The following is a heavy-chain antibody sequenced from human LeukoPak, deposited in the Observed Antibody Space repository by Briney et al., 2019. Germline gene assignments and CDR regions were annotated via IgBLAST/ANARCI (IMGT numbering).Heavy chain of an antibody. V-gene: IGHV4-59*01. CDR3: ARGIADFGGVIVPRFDY. CDR1: GGSISSYY. CDR2: IYYSGST. J-gene: IGHJ4*02. D-gene: IGHD3-16*02. Sequence: SETLSLTCTVSGGSISSYYWSWIRQPPGKGLEWIGYIYYSGSTNYNPSLKSRVTISVDTSKNQFSLKLSSVTAADTAVYYCARGIADFGGVIVPRFDYWAREPWSPSPQ.